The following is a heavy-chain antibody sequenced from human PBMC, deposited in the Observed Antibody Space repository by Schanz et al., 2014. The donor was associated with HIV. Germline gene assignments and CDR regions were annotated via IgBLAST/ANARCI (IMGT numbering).Heavy chain of an antibody. Sequence: QVQLVESGGGVVQPGRSLRLSCAASGFTFSTCGMHWARQAPGKGLECGAFIWYDGSNKYYADSVKGRFTISRDNSKNTLYLQMNSLRAEDTAVYYCATAAVTDYSDNWGQGTLVTVSS. CDR1: GFTFSTCG. V-gene: IGHV3-33*08. CDR2: IWYDGSNK. D-gene: IGHD4-17*01. CDR3: ATAAVTDYSDN. J-gene: IGHJ4*02.